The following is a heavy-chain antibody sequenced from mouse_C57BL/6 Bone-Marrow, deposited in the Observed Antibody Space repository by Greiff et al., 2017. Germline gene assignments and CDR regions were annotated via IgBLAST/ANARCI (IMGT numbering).Heavy chain of an antibody. CDR3: ARWCRQLRLPLGDY. D-gene: IGHD3-2*02. V-gene: IGHV1-81*01. Sequence: QVQLQQSGAELARPGASVKLSCKASGYTFTSYGISWVKQRTGQGLEWIGEFFPRSGNTSYNEKCKGKATLTEDKSSSTAYMELRSLTSEDSAVYFCARWCRQLRLPLGDYWGQGTTLTVAS. CDR2: FFPRSGNT. J-gene: IGHJ2*01. CDR1: GYTFTSYG.